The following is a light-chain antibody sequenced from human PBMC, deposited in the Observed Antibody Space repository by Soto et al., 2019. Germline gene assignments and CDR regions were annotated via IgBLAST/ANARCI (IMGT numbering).Light chain of an antibody. CDR3: QQYGSTPLT. Sequence: EIVLTQSPDTLSLSPGERATLSCRASQSVRSNYLAWYQQKPGQAPRFLIYDASSRATGIPDRFSGSGSGTDFTLTISRLEPEDFAVYYCQQYGSTPLTFGGGPKV. CDR1: QSVRSNY. J-gene: IGKJ4*01. CDR2: DAS. V-gene: IGKV3-20*01.